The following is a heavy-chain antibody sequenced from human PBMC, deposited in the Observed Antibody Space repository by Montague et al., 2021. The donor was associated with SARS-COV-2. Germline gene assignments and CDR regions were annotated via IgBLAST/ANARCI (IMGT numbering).Heavy chain of an antibody. V-gene: IGHV4-39*01. D-gene: IGHD2-2*01. J-gene: IGHJ3*02. Sequence: SETLSLTCTVSGGSIGTDYYFWSWIRQSPGKGLEWLGTVFYRGNTYYNPSLKSRVTISVDTSTNQFSLKLTSVTVAETAIYFCARRNYCSSSSCYNGGVDNWGQGAVVTVSS. CDR3: ARRNYCSSSSCYNGGVDN. CDR2: VFYRGNT. CDR1: GGSIGTDYYF.